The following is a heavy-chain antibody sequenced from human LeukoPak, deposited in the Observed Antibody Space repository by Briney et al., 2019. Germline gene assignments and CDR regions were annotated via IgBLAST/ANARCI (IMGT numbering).Heavy chain of an antibody. CDR2: ISSSSSTI. V-gene: IGHV3-48*03. D-gene: IGHD3-9*01. Sequence: GGSLRLSCAASEFTFSSYGMNWVRQAPGKGLEWVSYISSSSSTIYYADSVKGRFTISRDNAKNSLYLQMNSLRAEDTAVYYCARALVFRYYDILTGYYRDYWGQGTLVTVSS. CDR1: EFTFSSYG. CDR3: ARALVFRYYDILTGYYRDY. J-gene: IGHJ4*02.